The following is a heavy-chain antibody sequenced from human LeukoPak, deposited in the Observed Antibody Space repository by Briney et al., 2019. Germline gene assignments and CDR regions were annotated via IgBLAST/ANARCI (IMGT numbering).Heavy chain of an antibody. CDR2: TSASGGST. Sequence: GGSLRLSCAASGFTFTPYAMSWVRQAPGKGLEWVSGTSASGGSTYYADSVKGRFTISRDNSKNTLYLQMNSLRAEDTAVYYCANPVGYGDAFDIWGQGTMVTVSS. CDR1: GFTFTPYA. J-gene: IGHJ3*02. D-gene: IGHD5-12*01. V-gene: IGHV3-23*01. CDR3: ANPVGYGDAFDI.